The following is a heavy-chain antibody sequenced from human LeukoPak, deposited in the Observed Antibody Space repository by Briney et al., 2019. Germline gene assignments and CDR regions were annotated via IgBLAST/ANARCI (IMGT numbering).Heavy chain of an antibody. CDR3: AKDKGSSTSCYRD. D-gene: IGHD2-2*02. J-gene: IGHJ4*02. CDR1: GFTFSNYA. Sequence: GGPLRLSCAASGFTFSNYAMSWVRQAPGKGLEWVSTISGSGGSTYYADSVKGRFTNFRDNSKNSLYLQMNSVRAEDTAVYYCAKDKGSSTSCYRDWGQGTLVTVSS. CDR2: ISGSGGST. V-gene: IGHV3-23*01.